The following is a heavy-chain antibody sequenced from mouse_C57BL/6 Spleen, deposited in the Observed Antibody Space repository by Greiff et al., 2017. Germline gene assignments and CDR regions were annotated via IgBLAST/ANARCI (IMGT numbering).Heavy chain of an antibody. CDR1: GFTFSSYA. CDR3: TRESVGYPYYFDY. J-gene: IGHJ2*01. CDR2: ISSGGDYI. V-gene: IGHV5-9-1*02. Sequence: EVMLVESGEGLVKPGGSLKLSCAASGFTFSSYAMSWVRQTPEKRLEWVAYISSGGDYIYYADTVKGRITISRDNARNTLYLQMSSLKSEDTAMYYCTRESVGYPYYFDYWGQGTTRTVSS. D-gene: IGHD2-2*01.